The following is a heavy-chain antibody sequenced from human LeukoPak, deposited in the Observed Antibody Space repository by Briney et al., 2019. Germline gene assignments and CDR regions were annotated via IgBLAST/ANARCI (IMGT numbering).Heavy chain of an antibody. D-gene: IGHD6-6*01. V-gene: IGHV4-59*01. CDR2: IYYSGST. J-gene: IGHJ4*02. CDR3: ARDHSSSFDY. Sequence: PSETLSLTCTVSGGSISSYYWSWLRQPPGKGLEWIGYIYYSGSTNYNPSLKSRVTISVDTSKNQFSLKLSSVTAADTAVYYCARDHSSSFDYWGQGTLVTVSS. CDR1: GGSISSYY.